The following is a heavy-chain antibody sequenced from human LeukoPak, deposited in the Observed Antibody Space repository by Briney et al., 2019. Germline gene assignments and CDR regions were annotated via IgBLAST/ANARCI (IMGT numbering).Heavy chain of an antibody. CDR3: ARVESVTIFGVVIEYYFDY. CDR1: GGSISSYY. J-gene: IGHJ4*02. CDR2: IYYSGST. V-gene: IGHV4-59*08. D-gene: IGHD3-3*01. Sequence: PSETLSLTCTVSGGSISSYYWSWLRQPPGKGLEWIGYIYYSGSTNYNPSLKSRVTISVDTSKNQFSLKLSSVTAADTAVYYCARVESVTIFGVVIEYYFDYWGQGTLVTASS.